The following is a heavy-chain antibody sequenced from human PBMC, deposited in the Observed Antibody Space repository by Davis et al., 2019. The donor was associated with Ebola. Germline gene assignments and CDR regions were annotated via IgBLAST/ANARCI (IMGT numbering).Heavy chain of an antibody. V-gene: IGHV4-31*03. CDR1: GGSIDSGGYY. J-gene: IGHJ6*04. D-gene: IGHD3-10*01. CDR3: ARRAGFHYYYGMDV. Sequence: SETLSPTFTVPGGSIDSGGYYWSWLRQRPGQGLEWIGYIFYSWSTYYNPSLKSRVIISVDTSENRFSLSLRSVTAADTAVYYCARRAGFHYYYGMDVWGKGTSVSVSS. CDR2: IFYSWST.